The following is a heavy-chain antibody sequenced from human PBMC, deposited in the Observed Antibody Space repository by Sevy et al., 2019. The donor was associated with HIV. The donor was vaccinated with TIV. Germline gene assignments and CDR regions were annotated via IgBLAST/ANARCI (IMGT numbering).Heavy chain of an antibody. J-gene: IGHJ4*02. CDR2: IKKDGSEK. V-gene: IGHV3-7*01. Sequence: GGSLRLSCAASGFTFSSYWMSWVRQAPGKGLEWVSNIKKDGSEKYYVDSVKGRFTISRDNAKNSLYLQMNSLRAEDTAVYYCAAVAAAGQDYFDYWGQGTLVTVSS. D-gene: IGHD6-13*01. CDR3: AAVAAAGQDYFDY. CDR1: GFTFSSYW.